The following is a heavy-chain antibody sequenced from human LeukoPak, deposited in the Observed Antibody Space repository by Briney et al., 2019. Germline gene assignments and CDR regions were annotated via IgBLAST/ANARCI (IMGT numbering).Heavy chain of an antibody. CDR1: GGTFSSYA. CDR2: IIPILGIA. V-gene: IGHV1-69*04. CDR3: ARGQSWSYVDY. D-gene: IGHD2-15*01. Sequence: ASVKVSCKASGGTFSSYAISWVRQAPGQGLEWMGRIIPILGIANYAQKFQGRVTITADKSTSTAYMELSSLRSEDTAVYYCARGQSWSYVDYWGQGTLVTVSS. J-gene: IGHJ4*02.